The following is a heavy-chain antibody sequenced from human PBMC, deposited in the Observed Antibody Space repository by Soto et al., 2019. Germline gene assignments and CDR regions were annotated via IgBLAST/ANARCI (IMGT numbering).Heavy chain of an antibody. J-gene: IGHJ5*02. V-gene: IGHV3-7*01. Sequence: EVQLVESGGGLVQPGGSLRLSCAASGFTFSSYWMSWVRQAPGKGLEWVANIKQDGSEKYYVDSVKGRFTISRDNAKNSLSLQMNSLRAEDTAVYYCARGSSSSANWFDPLGQGTLVTVSS. CDR2: IKQDGSEK. D-gene: IGHD6-6*01. CDR1: GFTFSSYW. CDR3: ARGSSSSANWFDP.